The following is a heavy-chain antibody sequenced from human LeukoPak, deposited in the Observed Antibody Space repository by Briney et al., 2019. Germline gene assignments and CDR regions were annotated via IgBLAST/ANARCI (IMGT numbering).Heavy chain of an antibody. CDR3: ARAGGKNCSSTSCYKSTNWFDP. D-gene: IGHD2-2*02. Sequence: SVKVSCKASGGTFSSYAISWVRQAPGQGLEWMGGIIPIFGTANYAQKFQGRVTITPDESTSPAYMELSSLRSEDTAVYYCARAGGKNCSSTSCYKSTNWFDPWGQGTLVTVSS. V-gene: IGHV1-69*13. CDR2: IIPIFGTA. J-gene: IGHJ5*02. CDR1: GGTFSSYA.